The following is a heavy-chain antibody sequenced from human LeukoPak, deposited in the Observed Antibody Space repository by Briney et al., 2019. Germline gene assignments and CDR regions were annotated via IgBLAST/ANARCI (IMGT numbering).Heavy chain of an antibody. CDR2: INHSGST. Sequence: TSETLSLTCAVYGGSFSGYYWSWIRQPPGKGLEWIGEINHSGSTNYNPSLKSRVTISVDTSKNQFSLKLSSVTAADTAVYYCARVTTDQPGNWFDPWGQGTLVTVSS. CDR1: GGSFSGYY. D-gene: IGHD1-14*01. J-gene: IGHJ5*02. V-gene: IGHV4-34*01. CDR3: ARVTTDQPGNWFDP.